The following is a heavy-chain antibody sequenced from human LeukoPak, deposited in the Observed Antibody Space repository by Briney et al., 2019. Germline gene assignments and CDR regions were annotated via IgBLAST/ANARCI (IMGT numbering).Heavy chain of an antibody. J-gene: IGHJ4*02. Sequence: SETLSLTCSVSGYSISSGYYWGWIRQPPGKGLEWLGSIYHSGTTHYNPSLKSRVTISVDTSKNQFSLKLNSVTAADTAVYYCASPGGNYLFAVDSWGQETLVTVSS. CDR2: IYHSGTT. CDR1: GYSISSGYY. D-gene: IGHD1-26*01. V-gene: IGHV4-38-2*02. CDR3: ASPGGNYLFAVDS.